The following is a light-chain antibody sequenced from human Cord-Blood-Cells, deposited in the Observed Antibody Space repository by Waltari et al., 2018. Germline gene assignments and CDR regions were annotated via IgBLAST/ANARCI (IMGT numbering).Light chain of an antibody. V-gene: IGKV3-15*01. CDR2: GAS. Sequence: EIVMTQSPATLSVSPGERATLSCRARQSVSSNLAWYQQKPGQAPRLLIYGASTRATCIPARFIGVGSGTEFTLTISSLQSEDFAVYYCQQYNNWPPWTFGQGTKVEIK. CDR1: QSVSSN. J-gene: IGKJ1*01. CDR3: QQYNNWPPWT.